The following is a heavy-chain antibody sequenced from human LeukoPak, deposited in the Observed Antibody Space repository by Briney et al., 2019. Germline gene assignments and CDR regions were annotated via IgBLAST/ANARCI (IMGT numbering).Heavy chain of an antibody. CDR1: GFSFSSYA. V-gene: IGHV3-23*01. CDR3: AKDYSNPYTMDV. J-gene: IGHJ6*02. D-gene: IGHD3-10*01. Sequence: PGGSLRLSCAASGFSFSSYAMTWVRQAPGQGLEWVSVISGSGGNTYYADSVKGRFTISRDNSNNTLFLQMNSLRAEDTAVYYCAKDYSNPYTMDVWGQGTTVTVSS. CDR2: ISGSGGNT.